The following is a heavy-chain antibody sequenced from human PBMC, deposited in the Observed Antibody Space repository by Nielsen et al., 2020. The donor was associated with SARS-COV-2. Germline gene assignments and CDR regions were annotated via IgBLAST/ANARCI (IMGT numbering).Heavy chain of an antibody. CDR3: ARDLTSGRSDAFDI. Sequence: ASVKVSCKASGYTFTSYDINWVRQATGQGLEWMGWMNPNSGNTGYAQKFQGRVTMTRNTSISTAYMELSSLRSDDTAVYYCARDLTSGRSDAFDIWGQGTMVTVSS. CDR2: MNPNSGNT. V-gene: IGHV1-8*01. D-gene: IGHD1-1*01. J-gene: IGHJ3*02. CDR1: GYTFTSYD.